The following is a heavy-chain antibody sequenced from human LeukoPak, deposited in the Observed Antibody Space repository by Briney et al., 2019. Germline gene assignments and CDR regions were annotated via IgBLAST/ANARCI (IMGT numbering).Heavy chain of an antibody. CDR1: SVSITGYY. CDR2: ISDNGSP. J-gene: IGHJ6*02. Sequence: PSETLSLTCTVSSVSITGYYWSWMRQPPGKGLEWIGYISDNGSPTYNPSLKTRVTISVDTSKTQLSLRLTSVTAADTAVYYCARDHWLLSSNTWYYYGLDVWGQGTTVTVSS. D-gene: IGHD3-9*01. CDR3: ARDHWLLSSNTWYYYGLDV. V-gene: IGHV4-59*01.